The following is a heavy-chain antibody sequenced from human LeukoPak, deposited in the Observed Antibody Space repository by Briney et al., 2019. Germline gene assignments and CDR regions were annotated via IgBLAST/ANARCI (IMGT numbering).Heavy chain of an antibody. CDR3: AGDFRFASDY. Sequence: GGSLRLSCAASGFTFSSHNMNWVRQAPGKGLEWVSYISSLSSKIYYADSVKGRSTISRDNAKNSLYLQMNSLRDEDTAVYYCAGDFRFASDYWGQGTLVTVSS. CDR2: ISSLSSKI. D-gene: IGHD3-3*01. V-gene: IGHV3-48*02. CDR1: GFTFSSHN. J-gene: IGHJ4*02.